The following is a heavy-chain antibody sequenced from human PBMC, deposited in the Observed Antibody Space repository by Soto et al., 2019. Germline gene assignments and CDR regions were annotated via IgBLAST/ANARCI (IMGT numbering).Heavy chain of an antibody. D-gene: IGHD6-13*01. V-gene: IGHV4-34*01. J-gene: IGHJ6*02. CDR2: INHSGST. CDR3: ARGRPAAGTMYYYYGMDV. CDR1: GGSFSGYY. Sequence: SATLSVTCAVYGGSFSGYYWSWIRQPPGKGLEWIGEINHSGSTNYNPSLKSRVTISVDTSKNQFSLKLSSVTAADTAVYYCARGRPAAGTMYYYYGMDVWGQGTTVTVSS.